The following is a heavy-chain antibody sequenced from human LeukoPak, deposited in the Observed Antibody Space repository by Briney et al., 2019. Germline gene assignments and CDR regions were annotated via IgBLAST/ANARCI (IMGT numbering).Heavy chain of an antibody. J-gene: IGHJ3*02. CDR3: AKDSLPPLLPAAIPEGAAFDI. Sequence: GGSLRLSCAASGFTFSNYGMHWVRQAPGKGLEWVAFIRYDGSNKYYADSVKGRFTISRDNSKNTLYLQMNSLRAEDTAVYYCAKDSLPPLLPAAIPEGAAFDIWGQGTMVTVSS. CDR2: IRYDGSNK. V-gene: IGHV3-30*02. D-gene: IGHD2-2*02. CDR1: GFTFSNYG.